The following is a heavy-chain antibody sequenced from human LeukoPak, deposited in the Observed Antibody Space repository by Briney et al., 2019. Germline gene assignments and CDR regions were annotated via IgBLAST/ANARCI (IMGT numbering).Heavy chain of an antibody. CDR3: ARVYNQNAFDI. Sequence: PGGPLRLSCAASGFTFSSYWMHWVRQAPGKGLVWVSRISTDVSSTSYAYSVKGRFTISRDNAKNTLYLQMNSLRAEDTAMYYCARVYNQNAFDIWGQGTMVTVSS. V-gene: IGHV3-74*01. D-gene: IGHD1-1*01. CDR1: GFTFSSYW. CDR2: ISTDVSST. J-gene: IGHJ3*02.